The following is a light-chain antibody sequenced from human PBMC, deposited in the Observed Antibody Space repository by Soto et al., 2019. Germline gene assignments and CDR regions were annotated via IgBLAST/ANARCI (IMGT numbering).Light chain of an antibody. V-gene: IGLV2-14*03. CDR1: SSDVGGYDY. CDR2: DAT. J-gene: IGLJ2*01. CDR3: SSYTSSYTLI. Sequence: QSVLTQFASVSGSPGQSITISCTGTSSDVGGYDYVSWYQQHPGKAPKLMIYDATNRPSGVSNRFSGSKSGNTASLTISELQAEDEADYYCSSYTSSYTLIFGGGTKVTVL.